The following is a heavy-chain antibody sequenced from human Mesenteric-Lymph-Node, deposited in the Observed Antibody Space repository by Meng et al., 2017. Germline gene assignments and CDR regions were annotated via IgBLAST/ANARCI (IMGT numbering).Heavy chain of an antibody. J-gene: IGHJ4*02. CDR3: AKDLPTMVRSFNY. D-gene: IGHD3-10*01. Sequence: EVQLLESGGGLVLPGWSLGLPCADSGFTFSSYAMSWVRQAPGKGLEWVSAISGRGGSTYYADSVKGRFTISRDNSKNTLYLQMNSLTAEDTAVYYCAKDLPTMVRSFNYWGQGTLVTVSS. CDR1: GFTFSSYA. CDR2: ISGRGGST. V-gene: IGHV3-23*01.